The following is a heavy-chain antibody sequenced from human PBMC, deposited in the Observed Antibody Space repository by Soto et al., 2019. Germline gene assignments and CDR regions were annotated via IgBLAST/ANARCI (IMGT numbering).Heavy chain of an antibody. CDR3: ARFLWFGESYMDV. D-gene: IGHD3-10*01. CDR1: GGSISSYY. J-gene: IGHJ6*03. CDR2: IYYSGST. V-gene: IGHV4-59*08. Sequence: PSETLSLTCTVSGGSISSYYWSWIRQPPGKGLEWIGYIYYSGSTNYNPSLKSRVTISVDTSKNQFSLKLSSVTAADTAVYYCARFLWFGESYMDVWGKGTTVTVSS.